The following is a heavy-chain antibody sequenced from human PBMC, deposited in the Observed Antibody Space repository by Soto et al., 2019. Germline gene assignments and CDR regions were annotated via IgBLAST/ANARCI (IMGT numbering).Heavy chain of an antibody. CDR2: INTDGSTT. V-gene: IGHV3-74*01. D-gene: IGHD5-12*01. J-gene: IGHJ4*02. CDR1: GFTLSNYW. CDR3: VRIRRGDGYTFGY. Sequence: EVQLVESGGVSVQPGGSLRLSCTASGFTLSNYWMHWVRQAPGKGLVWVSRINTDGSTTNYADSVKGRFTISRDNAKNTLYLQTNSLRDDDTSVYYCVRIRRGDGYTFGYWGQGTLVT.